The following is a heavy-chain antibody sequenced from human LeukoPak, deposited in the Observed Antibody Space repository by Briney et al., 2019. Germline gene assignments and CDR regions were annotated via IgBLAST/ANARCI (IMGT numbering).Heavy chain of an antibody. D-gene: IGHD3-3*01. Sequence: GGSLRLSCAASGFTFSSYAMSWVRQAPGKGLEWVSAISGSGASTYYADSVKGRFTISRDNSKSTLYLQMNSLRAEDTAVYYCAKAPTYDFGDYFDYWGQGTLVTVSS. CDR1: GFTFSSYA. CDR2: ISGSGAST. V-gene: IGHV3-23*01. J-gene: IGHJ4*02. CDR3: AKAPTYDFGDYFDY.